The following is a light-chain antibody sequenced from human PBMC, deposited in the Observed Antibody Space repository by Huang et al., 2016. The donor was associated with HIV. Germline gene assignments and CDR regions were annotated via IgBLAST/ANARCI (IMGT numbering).Light chain of an antibody. V-gene: IGKV3-15*01. CDR1: QRVGSK. CDR3: QQYNNWPYT. Sequence: DTVMTQTPATLSVSPGARATLSCRASQRVGSKVAWFQQKPGQAPRLLIHGTSTRATGIPARFSGSGSGTEFTLTISSLQSEDFAVYYCQQYNNWPYTFGQGTKLEIK. CDR2: GTS. J-gene: IGKJ2*01.